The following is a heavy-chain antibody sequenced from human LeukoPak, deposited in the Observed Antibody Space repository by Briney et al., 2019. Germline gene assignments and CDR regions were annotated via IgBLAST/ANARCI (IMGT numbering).Heavy chain of an antibody. Sequence: SETLSLTCTVSGGSISSYYWSWIRQPAGKGLEWIGRIYTSGSTNYNPSLKSRVTISVDTSKNQFSLKLSSVTAADTAVYYCAREGAVAGYFDPWGQGTLVTVSS. CDR3: AREGAVAGYFDP. CDR1: GGSISSYY. J-gene: IGHJ5*02. D-gene: IGHD6-19*01. CDR2: IYTSGST. V-gene: IGHV4-4*07.